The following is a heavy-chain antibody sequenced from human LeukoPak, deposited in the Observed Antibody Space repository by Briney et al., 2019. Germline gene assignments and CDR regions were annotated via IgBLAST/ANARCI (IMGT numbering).Heavy chain of an antibody. J-gene: IGHJ6*02. V-gene: IGHV1-58*02. Sequence: AAVKVSCKASGFSFTTSAMQWVRQARGQRLERIGCIVVGSGHTRYAQKFKERISITRDMSASTAYMQLSSLRSEDTAVYYGAADHQFSGWESAYGMDVWGQGTTVTVSS. CDR2: IVVGSGHT. D-gene: IGHD6-19*01. CDR3: AADHQFSGWESAYGMDV. CDR1: GFSFTTSA.